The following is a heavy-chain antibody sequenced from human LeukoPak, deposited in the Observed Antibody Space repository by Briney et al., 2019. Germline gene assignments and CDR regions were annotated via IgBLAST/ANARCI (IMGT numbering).Heavy chain of an antibody. Sequence: SETLSLTCTVSGGSISSYYWSWIRQPPGKGLEWIGYIYYSGSTNYNPSLKSRVTISVDTSKNQFSLKLSSVTAADTAVYYCARDLVGTSSQYGMDVWGQGTTVTVSS. V-gene: IGHV4-59*01. CDR3: ARDLVGTSSQYGMDV. J-gene: IGHJ6*02. D-gene: IGHD2-15*01. CDR2: IYYSGST. CDR1: GGSISSYY.